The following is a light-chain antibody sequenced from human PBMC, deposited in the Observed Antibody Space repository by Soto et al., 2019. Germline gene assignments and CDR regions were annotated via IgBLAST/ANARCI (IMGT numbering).Light chain of an antibody. CDR2: SNN. CDR1: SSNIGSST. CDR3: AAWDDSLNGYYV. J-gene: IGLJ1*01. V-gene: IGLV1-44*01. Sequence: QSVLTQPPSASGTPEQRVTISCSGSSSNIGSSTVNWYQQLPGAAPKLLIYSNNQRPSGVPDRFSGSKSGTSASLAISGLQSEDEADYYCAAWDDSLNGYYVFGTGTKVTVL.